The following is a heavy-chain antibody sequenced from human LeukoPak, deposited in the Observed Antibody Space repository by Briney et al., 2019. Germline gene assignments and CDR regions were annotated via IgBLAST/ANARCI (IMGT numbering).Heavy chain of an antibody. CDR2: ISSSGSYI. J-gene: IGHJ4*02. CDR1: GFTFSSYS. V-gene: IGHV3-21*01. Sequence: GGSLRLSCAASGFTFSSYSMNWVRQAPGKGLEWVSSISSSGSYIYYADSVKGRFTISRDNAKNSLYLQMNSLRAEDTAVYYCARAFEGIAAALDYWGQGTLVTVSS. CDR3: ARAFEGIAAALDY. D-gene: IGHD6-13*01.